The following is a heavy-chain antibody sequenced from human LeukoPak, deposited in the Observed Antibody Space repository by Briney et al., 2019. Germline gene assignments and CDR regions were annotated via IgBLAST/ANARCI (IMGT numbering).Heavy chain of an antibody. V-gene: IGHV3-66*01. CDR3: ARILWSYYFDY. J-gene: IGHJ4*02. Sequence: GGSLRLSCAASGFTVSINYMSWVRQAPGKGLEWVSVIYSGGSTYYADSVKGRFTISRDNSKNTLYLQMNSLRAEDTAVYYCARILWSYYFDYWGQGTLVTVSS. D-gene: IGHD2-21*01. CDR2: IYSGGST. CDR1: GFTVSINY.